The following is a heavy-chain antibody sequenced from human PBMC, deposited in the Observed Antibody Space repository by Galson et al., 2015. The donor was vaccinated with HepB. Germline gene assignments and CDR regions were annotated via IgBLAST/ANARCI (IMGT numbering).Heavy chain of an antibody. CDR2: FYYTGNT. CDR1: GGSISSSSYY. J-gene: IGHJ4*02. D-gene: IGHD2-2*01. Sequence: ETLSLTCTVSGGSISSSSYYWGWLRQPPGKGLEWIGSFYYTGNTHYNPSLKSRVTISGDTSKNQFSLKLNSETAADTAVYYCARHESESKTYAADNWGQGTLVTVSS. CDR3: ARHESESKTYAADN. V-gene: IGHV4-39*01.